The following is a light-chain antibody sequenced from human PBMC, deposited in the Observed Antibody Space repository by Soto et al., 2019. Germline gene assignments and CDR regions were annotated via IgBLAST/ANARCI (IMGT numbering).Light chain of an antibody. CDR2: GAS. Sequence: EIVMTQSPATLSVSPGDRATLSCRASQSVGSNLAWSQQKPGQAPRLIIYGASTRATGIPARFSGSGSGTEFTLTISSLQSEDFAVYYCQQYNNWPPLTFGGGTKVEIK. V-gene: IGKV3-15*01. CDR3: QQYNNWPPLT. CDR1: QSVGSN. J-gene: IGKJ4*01.